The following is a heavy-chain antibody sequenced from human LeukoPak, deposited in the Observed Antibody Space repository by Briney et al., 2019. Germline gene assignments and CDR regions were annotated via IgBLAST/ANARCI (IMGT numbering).Heavy chain of an antibody. CDR3: AREIRSAHYFDY. J-gene: IGHJ4*02. CDR1: GGSFSGYY. V-gene: IGHV4-34*01. CDR2: INHSGST. Sequence: KTSETLSLTCAVYGGSFSGYYWSWIRQPPGKGLEWIGEINHSGSTNYNPSLKSRVTISVDTSKNQFSLKLSSVTAADTAVYYCAREIRSAHYFDYWGQGTLVTVSS.